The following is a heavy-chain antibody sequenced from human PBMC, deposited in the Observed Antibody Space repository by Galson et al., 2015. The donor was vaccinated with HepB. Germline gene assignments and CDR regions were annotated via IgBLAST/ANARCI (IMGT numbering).Heavy chain of an antibody. D-gene: IGHD3-22*01. J-gene: IGHJ3*02. Sequence: SLRLSCAASGFTFSDYYMSWIRQAPGKGLEWVSYISSSSSYTNYADSVKGRFTISRDNAKNSLYLQMNSLRAEDTAVYYCARRTKRRASSGYYLPDDAFDIWGQGTMVTVSS. CDR3: ARRTKRRASSGYYLPDDAFDI. CDR1: GFTFSDYY. V-gene: IGHV3-11*06. CDR2: ISSSSSYT.